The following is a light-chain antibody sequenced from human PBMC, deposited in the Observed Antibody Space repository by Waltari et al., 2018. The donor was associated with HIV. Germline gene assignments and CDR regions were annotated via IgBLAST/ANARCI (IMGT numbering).Light chain of an antibody. J-gene: IGKJ3*01. V-gene: IGKV1-33*01. CDR1: QDISSY. CDR2: DAS. CDR3: QHSWT. Sequence: DIQMIQSPSPLSASVGDRVTITCQASQDISSYLNWYQQKPGKAPKLLIYDASNLETGVPSRFSGSGSETDFTFTISSLQPEDIATYYCQHSWTFGPGTKSGYQT.